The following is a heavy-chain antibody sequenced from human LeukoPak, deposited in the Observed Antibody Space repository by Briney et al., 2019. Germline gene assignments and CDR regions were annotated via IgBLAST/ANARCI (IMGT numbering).Heavy chain of an antibody. CDR1: GFTFSSYW. Sequence: GGSLRLSCAASGFTFSSYWMTWVRQAPGKGLEWVANIKPDGSQIYYVDSVKGRFTISRDNAKNSLYLQMNSLRAEDTAVYYCARGLNWETYWGEGTLVTVSS. J-gene: IGHJ4*02. CDR2: IKPDGSQI. CDR3: ARGLNWETY. D-gene: IGHD1-1*01. V-gene: IGHV3-7*01.